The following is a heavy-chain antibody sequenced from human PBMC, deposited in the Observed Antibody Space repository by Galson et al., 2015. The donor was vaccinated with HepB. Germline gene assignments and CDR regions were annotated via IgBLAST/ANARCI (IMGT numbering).Heavy chain of an antibody. V-gene: IGHV1-46*01. CDR3: ARRDGTEHFDY. J-gene: IGHJ4*02. CDR2: INPSGGST. D-gene: IGHD2-8*02. CDR1: GYTFTSYY. Sequence: SCAAPGYTFTSYYMHWVRQAPGQGLEWMGIINPSGGSTSYAQKFQGRVTMTRDTSTSTVYMELSSLRSEDTAVYYCARRDGTEHFDYWVQGTLVTVSS.